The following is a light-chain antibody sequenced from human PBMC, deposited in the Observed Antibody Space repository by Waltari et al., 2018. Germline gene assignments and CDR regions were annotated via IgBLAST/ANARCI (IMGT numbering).Light chain of an antibody. Sequence: QSALTQPASVSGSPGQSITISCTGTSSDLGSYNLVPWYQQHPGKAPKLMIYEGSKRPSGVSNRFSGSKSGNTASLTISGLQAEDEADYYCCSYAGSHVVFGGGTKLTVL. V-gene: IGLV2-23*01. J-gene: IGLJ2*01. CDR2: EGS. CDR3: CSYAGSHVV. CDR1: SSDLGSYNL.